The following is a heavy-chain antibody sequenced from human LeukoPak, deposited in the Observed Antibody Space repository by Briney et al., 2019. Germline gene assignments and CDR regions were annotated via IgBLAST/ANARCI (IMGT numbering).Heavy chain of an antibody. J-gene: IGHJ3*02. V-gene: IGHV1-69*13. CDR2: IIPIFGTA. CDR3: ARETVTRDAFDI. Sequence: SVKVSCKASGGTFISYAISWVRQAPGQGLEWMGGIIPIFGTADYAQKFQGRVTITADESTSTAYMELSSLRSEDTAVYYCARETVTRDAFDIWGQGTMVTVSS. D-gene: IGHD4-17*01. CDR1: GGTFISYA.